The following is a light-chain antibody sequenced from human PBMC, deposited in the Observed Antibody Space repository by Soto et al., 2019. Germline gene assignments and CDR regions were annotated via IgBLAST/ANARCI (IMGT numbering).Light chain of an antibody. V-gene: IGKV2-30*01. Sequence: DVVMTQSPLSLPVTLGQPASISCRSSQSLVYSDGNTYLNWFQQRPGQSPRRLIYKVSNRDSGVPDRFSGSGSGTDFTLTISSLQAEDVAVYYCQQYYSTPITFGQGTRLEIK. CDR2: KVS. CDR1: QSLVYSDGNTY. CDR3: QQYYSTPIT. J-gene: IGKJ5*01.